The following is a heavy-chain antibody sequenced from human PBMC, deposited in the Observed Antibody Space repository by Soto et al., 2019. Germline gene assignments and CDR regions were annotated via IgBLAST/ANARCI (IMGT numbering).Heavy chain of an antibody. V-gene: IGHV4-4*07. CDR3: ASSGGPARGRDYYYGMDV. D-gene: IGHD6-6*01. CDR2: IYTSGST. CDR1: GGSISSYY. J-gene: IGHJ6*02. Sequence: SETLSLTCTVSGGSISSYYWSWIRQPAGKGLEWIGRIYTSGSTNYNPSLKSRVTMSVDTSKNQFSLRLSSVTAADTDVYYCASSGGPARGRDYYYGMDVWGQGTTVTVSS.